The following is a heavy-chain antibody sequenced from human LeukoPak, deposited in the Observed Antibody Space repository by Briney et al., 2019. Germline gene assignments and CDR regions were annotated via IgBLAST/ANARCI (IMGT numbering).Heavy chain of an antibody. D-gene: IGHD3-10*01. CDR1: GGSISSSSYY. V-gene: IGHV4-39*02. Sequence: SETLSLTCTVSGGSISSSSYYWGWIRQPPGKGLEWIGSIYYSGSTYYNPSLKSRVTISVDTSKNQFSLKLNSVTAADTAVYYCARDDDRSGNNLDYWGQGTPVAVSS. CDR3: ARDDDRSGNNLDY. J-gene: IGHJ4*02. CDR2: IYYSGST.